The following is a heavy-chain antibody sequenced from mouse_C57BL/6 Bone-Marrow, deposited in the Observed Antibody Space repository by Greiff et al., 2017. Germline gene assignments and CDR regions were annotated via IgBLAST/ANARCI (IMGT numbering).Heavy chain of an antibody. CDR2: INPGSGGT. Sequence: VQLQQSGAELVRPGTSVKVSCKASGYAFTNYLIEWVKQRPGQGLEWIGVINPGSGGTNYNEKFKGKATLTADKSSSTAYMQLSSLTSEDSAVYFCARFYDGYYAWFAYWGQGTLVTVSA. V-gene: IGHV1-54*01. J-gene: IGHJ3*01. D-gene: IGHD2-3*01. CDR1: GYAFTNYL. CDR3: ARFYDGYYAWFAY.